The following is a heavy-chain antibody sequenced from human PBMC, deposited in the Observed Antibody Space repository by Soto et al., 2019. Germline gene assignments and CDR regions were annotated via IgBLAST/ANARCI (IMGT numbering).Heavy chain of an antibody. J-gene: IGHJ4*02. Sequence: ASLKVSCKASGYTFSSYYMHWVRQAPGQGLEWMGIINPSGGSTTYAQKFQGRVTMTRDTSTSTVYMELSSLTSEDTAVHYCARASVSGRRFDYWGEGTLVTVSS. CDR3: ARASVSGRRFDY. CDR2: INPSGGST. V-gene: IGHV1-46*03. CDR1: GYTFSSYY. D-gene: IGHD6-19*01.